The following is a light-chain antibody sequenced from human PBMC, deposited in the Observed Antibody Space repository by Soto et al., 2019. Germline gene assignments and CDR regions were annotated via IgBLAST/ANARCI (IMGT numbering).Light chain of an antibody. V-gene: IGLV2-23*01. CDR2: EGD. CDR3: CSFARSTTFYV. CDR1: SSDVGSSNL. J-gene: IGLJ1*01. Sequence: QSVLTQPASVSGSPGQSITISCSGTSSDVGSSNLVSWYQQHPGKAPKLIIFEGDRRPSGVSGRFSGSKSGNTASLTISGLQAEDEADYYCCSFARSTTFYVFGTGTKVP.